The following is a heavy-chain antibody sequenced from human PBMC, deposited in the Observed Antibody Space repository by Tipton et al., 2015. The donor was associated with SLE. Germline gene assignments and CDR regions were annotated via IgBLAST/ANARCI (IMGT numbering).Heavy chain of an antibody. Sequence: TLSLTCTVSGGSISSSNSYWGWVRQPPGKGLEWIGSIFNDGNTYDNPSLKSRVTISEDTSKNQFSLKLMSLTAADTAVYYCARQEGWLVHFDYWGQGTLVTVSS. J-gene: IGHJ4*02. D-gene: IGHD6-19*01. V-gene: IGHV4-39*07. CDR3: ARQEGWLVHFDY. CDR1: GGSISSSNSY. CDR2: IFNDGNT.